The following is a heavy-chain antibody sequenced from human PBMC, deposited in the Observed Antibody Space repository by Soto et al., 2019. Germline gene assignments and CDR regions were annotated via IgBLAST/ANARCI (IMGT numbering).Heavy chain of an antibody. D-gene: IGHD3-9*01. Sequence: SETLSLTCSVSGDSINSDNYYWGWIRQPPGKGLEWIGSIYYRGNTYYNPSLKTRVTISLDKSRSQFSQKLNSVTAADSAVYFCARLEGLATISYYFDFWGPAALVTVSS. CDR3: ARLEGLATISYYFDF. CDR1: GDSINSDNYY. J-gene: IGHJ4*02. V-gene: IGHV4-39*01. CDR2: IYYRGNT.